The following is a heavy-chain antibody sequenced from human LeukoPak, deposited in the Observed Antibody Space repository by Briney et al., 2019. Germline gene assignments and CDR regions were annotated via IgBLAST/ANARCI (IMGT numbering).Heavy chain of an antibody. V-gene: IGHV3-7*04. CDR2: IKQDASEM. D-gene: IGHD2-15*01. Sequence: GGSLRLSCAASGFTFSNYWMTWVRQAPGKGLEWVANIKQDASEMYYVDSVKGRFTISRDNAKNSLYLQMNSLRAEDTAVYYCARDRYCIGNWGQGTLVTVSS. J-gene: IGHJ4*02. CDR1: GFTFSNYW. CDR3: ARDRYCIGN.